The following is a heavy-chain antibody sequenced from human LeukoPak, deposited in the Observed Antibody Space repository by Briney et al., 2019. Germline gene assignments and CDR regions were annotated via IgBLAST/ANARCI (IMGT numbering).Heavy chain of an antibody. CDR1: GFTFGSYW. CDR3: STGSGHAFDI. J-gene: IGHJ3*02. V-gene: IGHV3-74*01. Sequence: GGSRRLSCAASGFTFGSYWMHWVRQVQGKGLVWVSRINSDGSSTSYADSVKGRFTISRDNAKNTLYVQMNSLRAEDTAVYYCSTGSGHAFDIWGRGTMVTVSS. D-gene: IGHD3-10*01. CDR2: INSDGSST.